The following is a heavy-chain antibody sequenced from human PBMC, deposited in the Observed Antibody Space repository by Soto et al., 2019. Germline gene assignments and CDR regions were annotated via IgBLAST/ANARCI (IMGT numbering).Heavy chain of an antibody. CDR1: GGSISSSSCY. Sequence: PSETLSLTCTVSGGSISSSSCYWGWIRQPPGKGLEWIGSIYYSGSTYYNPSLKSRVTISVDTSKNQFSLKLSSVTAADTAVYYCASRPEMATTIADYWGQGTLVTVSS. D-gene: IGHD5-12*01. CDR3: ASRPEMATTIADY. V-gene: IGHV4-39*01. J-gene: IGHJ4*02. CDR2: IYYSGST.